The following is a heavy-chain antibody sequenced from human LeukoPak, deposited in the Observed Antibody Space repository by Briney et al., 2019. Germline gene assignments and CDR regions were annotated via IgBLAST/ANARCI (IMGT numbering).Heavy chain of an antibody. CDR2: ISAYNGNT. V-gene: IGHV1-18*04. CDR3: ARVSYYDSSGHDY. D-gene: IGHD3-22*01. Sequence: GASVKVSCKASGYTFTGYYMHWVRQAPGQGLEWMGWISAYNGNTNYAQKLQGRVTMTTDTSTSTAYMELRSLRSDDTAVYYCARVSYYDSSGHDYWGQGTLVTVSP. J-gene: IGHJ4*02. CDR1: GYTFTGYY.